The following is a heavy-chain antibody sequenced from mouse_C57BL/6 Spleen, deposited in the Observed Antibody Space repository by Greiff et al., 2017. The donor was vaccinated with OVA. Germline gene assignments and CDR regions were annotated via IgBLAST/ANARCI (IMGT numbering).Heavy chain of an antibody. V-gene: IGHV1-22*01. D-gene: IGHD2-12*01. J-gene: IGHJ4*01. CDR2: INPNNGGT. Sequence: EVKLVESGPELVKPGASVKMSCKASGYTFTDYNMHWVKQSHGKSLEWIGYINPNNGGTSYNQKFKGKATLTVNKSSSTAYMELRSLTSEDSADYYCARKSYSYAMDYWGQGTSVTVSS. CDR3: ARKSYSYAMDY. CDR1: GYTFTDYN.